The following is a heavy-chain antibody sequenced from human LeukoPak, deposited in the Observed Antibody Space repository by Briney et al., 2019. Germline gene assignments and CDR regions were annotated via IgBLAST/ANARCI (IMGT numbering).Heavy chain of an antibody. CDR1: GYSFTSYW. Sequence: EESLKISCKGSGYSFTSYWIGWVRQMPGKGLEWMGIIYPGDSDTRYNPSFQGQVTISADKSISTAYLQWSSLKASDSAMYYCARQSAEVRGVIGYWGQGTLVTVSS. J-gene: IGHJ4*02. V-gene: IGHV5-51*01. CDR3: ARQSAEVRGVIGY. CDR2: IYPGDSDT. D-gene: IGHD3-10*01.